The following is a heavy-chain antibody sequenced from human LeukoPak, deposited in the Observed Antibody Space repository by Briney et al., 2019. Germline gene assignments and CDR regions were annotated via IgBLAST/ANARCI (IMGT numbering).Heavy chain of an antibody. Sequence: GGSLRLSCAASGFTFTNAWISWVRQAPGKGLEWVGRIKTKTEVGTTDYAAPVKGRFTISRDDSKNTLYLQMNSLKTEDTAVYYCSTDRHGSDSFDPWGQGTLVTVPS. CDR3: STDRHGSDSFDP. CDR2: IKTKTEVGTT. CDR1: GFTFTNAW. D-gene: IGHD3-10*01. J-gene: IGHJ5*02. V-gene: IGHV3-15*01.